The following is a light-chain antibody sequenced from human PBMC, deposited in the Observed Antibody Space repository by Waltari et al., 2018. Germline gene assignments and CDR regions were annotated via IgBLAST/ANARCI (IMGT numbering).Light chain of an antibody. CDR2: DAS. CDR1: QSVNSH. Sequence: EIVLTQSPATLSLSPGERATLSYRASQSVNSHLAWYQHKPGQAPRLLIYDASIRVTGISARFSGSGSGTDFTLTISSLEPEDFAVYYCQQRSKWPWSFGQGTKVEIK. V-gene: IGKV3-11*01. J-gene: IGKJ1*01. CDR3: QQRSKWPWS.